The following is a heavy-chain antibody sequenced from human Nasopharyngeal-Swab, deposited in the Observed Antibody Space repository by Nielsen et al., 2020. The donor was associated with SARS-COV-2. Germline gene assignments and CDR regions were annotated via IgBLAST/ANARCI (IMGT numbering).Heavy chain of an antibody. CDR1: GFTFSSYA. Sequence: GESLKISCAASGFTFSSYAMSWVRQAPGKGLEWVSAISGSGGSTYYADSVKGRFTISRDNSKNTLYLQMNSLRAEDTAVYYCAKDQGIAVAGPTRGKYFQRWGQGTLVTVSS. J-gene: IGHJ1*01. CDR3: AKDQGIAVAGPTRGKYFQR. CDR2: ISGSGGST. D-gene: IGHD6-19*01. V-gene: IGHV3-23*01.